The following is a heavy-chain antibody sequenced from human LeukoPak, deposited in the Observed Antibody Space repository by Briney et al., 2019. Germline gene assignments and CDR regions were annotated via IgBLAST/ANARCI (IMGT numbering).Heavy chain of an antibody. CDR2: IYYSGNT. CDR1: GGSISSSTYF. D-gene: IGHD2-2*01. J-gene: IGHJ6*02. V-gene: IGHV4-39*01. Sequence: KPSETLSLTCSVSGGSISSSTYFWGWIRQPPGKGLEWIGSIYYSGNTYYNPSLKSRVTISVDTSKNQFSLRLSSVTAADTAVYYCASGEVVAPADTDITSGMDVWGQGTTVTVSS. CDR3: ASGEVVAPADTDITSGMDV.